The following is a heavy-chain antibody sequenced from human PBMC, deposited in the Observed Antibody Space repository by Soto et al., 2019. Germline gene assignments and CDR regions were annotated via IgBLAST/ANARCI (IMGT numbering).Heavy chain of an antibody. J-gene: IGHJ4*02. CDR1: GDSVSSNSAA. V-gene: IGHV6-1*01. CDR3: ARDYKGLDL. CDR2: TYLRSKWYH. Sequence: QVQLQPSGPGLVQPSQTLSLTCAISGDSVSSNSAAWNWIRQSQSGGLEWLGRTYLRSKWYHDYGRAEKSRFALDPDASNDQFSQQRTAVNPDDTAVSYCARDYKGLDLWGQGTLVTVSS. D-gene: IGHD1-1*01.